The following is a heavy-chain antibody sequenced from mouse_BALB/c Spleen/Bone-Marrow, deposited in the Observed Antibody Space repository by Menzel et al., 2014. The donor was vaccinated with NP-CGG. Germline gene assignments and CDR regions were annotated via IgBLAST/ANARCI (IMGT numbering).Heavy chain of an antibody. CDR1: GFTFSDYY. J-gene: IGHJ3*01. D-gene: IGHD2-14*01. CDR3: ARDGDYRYAWFAY. V-gene: IGHV5-4*02. Sequence: EVMLVESGGGLVKPGGSLKLSCAASGFTFSDYYMYWVRLTPEKRLEWVATISDAGSYTYYPDSVKGRFTISRDNAKNNLYLQMISLKSEDTAMYYCARDGDYRYAWFAYWGQGTLVTVST. CDR2: ISDAGSYT.